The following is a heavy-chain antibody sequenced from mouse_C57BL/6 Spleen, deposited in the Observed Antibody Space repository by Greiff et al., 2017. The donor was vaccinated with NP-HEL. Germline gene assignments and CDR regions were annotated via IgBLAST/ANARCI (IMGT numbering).Heavy chain of an antibody. CDR3: ASVYYGSHWYFDV. CDR1: GYTFTDYY. J-gene: IGHJ1*03. V-gene: IGHV1-26*01. Sequence: EVKLMESGPELVKPGASVKISCKASGYTFTDYYMNWVKQSHGKSLEWIGDINPNNGGTSYNQKFKGKATLTVDKSSSTAYMELRSLTSEDSAVYYCASVYYGSHWYFDVWGTGTTVTVSS. CDR2: INPNNGGT. D-gene: IGHD1-1*01.